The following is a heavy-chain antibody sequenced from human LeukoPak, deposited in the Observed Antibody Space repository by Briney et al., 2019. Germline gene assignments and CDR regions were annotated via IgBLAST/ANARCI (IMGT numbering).Heavy chain of an antibody. CDR2: ISSGGNTI. J-gene: IGHJ4*02. D-gene: IGHD3-22*01. CDR1: GFTFVDSY. CDR3: ARVSETPAYYYTSGYYYLGY. Sequence: GGSLRLSCAASGFTFVDSYMSWIRQAPGKGLEWIAFISSGGNTIYYGDSVQGRFTVSRDNAKKSVYLQMSSLRSEDTAVYYCARVSETPAYYYTSGYYYLGYWGQGTLVTVPS. V-gene: IGHV3-11*01.